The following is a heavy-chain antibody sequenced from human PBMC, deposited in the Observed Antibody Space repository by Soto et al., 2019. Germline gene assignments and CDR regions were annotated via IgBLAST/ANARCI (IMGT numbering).Heavy chain of an antibody. J-gene: IGHJ5*02. D-gene: IGHD3-10*01. CDR3: AKGVRGVPNWFDP. Sequence: QVQLQESGPGLVRPSQTLSLSCTVSGGSISNSANHWSWIRQHPGKGLEWIGYIYYSGGTYYSPPLKGRVTMSIDESKNQFSLKLSSVTAADTAVYYCAKGVRGVPNWFDPWGQGTLVTVSS. CDR2: IYYSGGT. CDR1: GGSISNSANH. V-gene: IGHV4-31*03.